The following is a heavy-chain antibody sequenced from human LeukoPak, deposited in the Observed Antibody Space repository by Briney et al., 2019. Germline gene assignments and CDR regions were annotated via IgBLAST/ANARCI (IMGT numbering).Heavy chain of an antibody. CDR2: ISDSGDDT. CDR1: GFTFSSYA. Sequence: GGSLRLSCAASGFTFSSYAMSWVRQAPGKGLEWVSGISDSGDDTYYADSVKGRFTISRDNSKNTLYLQMNSLRVEDTAVYNGAKDRRTLDAFDVWGQGTMVTVSS. V-gene: IGHV3-23*01. CDR3: AKDRRTLDAFDV. J-gene: IGHJ3*01.